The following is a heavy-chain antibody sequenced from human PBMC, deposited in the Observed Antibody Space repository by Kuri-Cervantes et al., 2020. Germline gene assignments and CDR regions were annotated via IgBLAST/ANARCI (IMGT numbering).Heavy chain of an antibody. CDR1: GYTFTSYG. CDR3: ARLRITIFGVVTAPFDY. V-gene: IGHV1-18*01. D-gene: IGHD3-3*01. CDR2: ISAYNGNT. J-gene: IGHJ4*02. Sequence: ASVKVSCKASGYTFTSYGISWVRQAPGQGLEWMGWISAYNGNTNYAQKLQGRVTMTTDTSTSTAYMELRSLRSDDTAVYYCARLRITIFGVVTAPFDYWGQGTLVTGSS.